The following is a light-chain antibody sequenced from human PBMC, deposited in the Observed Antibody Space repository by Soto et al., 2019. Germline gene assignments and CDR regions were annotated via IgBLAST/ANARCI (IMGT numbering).Light chain of an antibody. J-gene: IGKJ5*01. Sequence: ETALTQSPATLSLSPGERATLSCRASQSFRGLLAWYQQKPGQAHRLLIYDAYNRATGIQPRFSGSGSGTDFTLTIRSLEPEDSAVYYCKQRHMWPITFGQGTRLEIK. V-gene: IGKV3-11*01. CDR1: QSFRGL. CDR3: KQRHMWPIT. CDR2: DAY.